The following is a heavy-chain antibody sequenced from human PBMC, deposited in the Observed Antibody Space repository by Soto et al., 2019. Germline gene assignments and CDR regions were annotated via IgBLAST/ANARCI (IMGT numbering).Heavy chain of an antibody. Sequence: PGGSLRLSCAASGFTFSSYGMHWVRQAPGKGLEWVAVIWYDGSNKYYADSVKGRFTISRDNSKNTLYLQMNSLRAEDTAAYYCARGLAVAGTRETGDYYYGMDVWGQGSTVTVSS. CDR2: IWYDGSNK. CDR3: ARGLAVAGTRETGDYYYGMDV. D-gene: IGHD6-19*01. V-gene: IGHV3-33*01. J-gene: IGHJ6*02. CDR1: GFTFSSYG.